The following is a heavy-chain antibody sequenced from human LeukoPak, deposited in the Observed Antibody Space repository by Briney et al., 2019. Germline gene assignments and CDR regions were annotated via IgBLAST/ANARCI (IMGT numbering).Heavy chain of an antibody. D-gene: IGHD3-3*01. CDR1: GFTFSSYW. V-gene: IGHV3-7*01. Sequence: GGSLRLSCAASGFTFSSYWMSWVRQAPGKGLEWVANIKQDGSEKYYVDSVKGRFTISRDNAKNLLYLQMNSLRAEDTAVYYCARDNDFWSGYSDYWGQGTLVTVSS. J-gene: IGHJ4*02. CDR2: IKQDGSEK. CDR3: ARDNDFWSGYSDY.